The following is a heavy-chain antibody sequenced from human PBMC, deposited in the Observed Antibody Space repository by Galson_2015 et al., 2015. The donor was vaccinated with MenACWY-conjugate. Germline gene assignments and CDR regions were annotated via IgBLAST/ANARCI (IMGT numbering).Heavy chain of an antibody. CDR1: GFSLSTSGVA. D-gene: IGHD3-10*01. J-gene: IGHJ5*02. V-gene: IGHV2-5*02. CDR2: IYWDDDK. Sequence: PALVKPTQTLTLTCTFSGFSLSTSGVAVGWIRQPPGKALEWLALIYWDDDKRHSPSLKSRLTITKDTSKNQVVLTMTNMDPVDTATYYCAHRQKSILRGLKSNWFDPWGQGTLVTVSS. CDR3: AHRQKSILRGLKSNWFDP.